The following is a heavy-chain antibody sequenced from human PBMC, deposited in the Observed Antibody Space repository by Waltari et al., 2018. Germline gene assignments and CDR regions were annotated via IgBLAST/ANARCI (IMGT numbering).Heavy chain of an antibody. V-gene: IGHV3-23*01. CDR3: AKDLDGKFYYGYYNMDV. CDR2: ISGSGGRT. Sequence: EVQLLESGGGLVQHGGSLRLSCAASGFTFRICSLMWVRQAPGKGLGWVSSISGSGGRTYYADSVKGRFTISRDNSKNTLYLQMNSLRAEDTALYYCAKDLDGKFYYGYYNMDVWGQGTTVTVSS. J-gene: IGHJ6*02. CDR1: GFTFRICS. D-gene: IGHD3-22*01.